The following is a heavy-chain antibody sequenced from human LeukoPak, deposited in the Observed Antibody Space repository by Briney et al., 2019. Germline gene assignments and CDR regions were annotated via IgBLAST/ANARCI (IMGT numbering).Heavy chain of an antibody. CDR3: ARHMYDRSGRPFDY. Sequence: SESLSLTCTVSGGSIRSSTDYWDWIRQPPGKGLEWIGSLYYSGSTDYSPSLKSRVSISVDTSKNQFSLKLTSVTAADTAVYYCARHMYDRSGRPFDYWGQGTLVTVSS. CDR1: GGSIRSSTDY. V-gene: IGHV4-39*01. D-gene: IGHD3-22*01. CDR2: LYYSGST. J-gene: IGHJ4*02.